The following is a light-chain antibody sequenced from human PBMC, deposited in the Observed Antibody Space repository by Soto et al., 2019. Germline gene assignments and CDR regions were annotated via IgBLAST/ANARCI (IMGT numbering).Light chain of an antibody. CDR1: QSVSSSY. V-gene: IGKV3-20*01. Sequence: EIVLTRSPGTLSLSPGERATLSCRASQSVSSSYLAWYQQKPGQAPRLLIYGASSRATGIPDRFSGSGSGTDFTLTISRLEPEDFAVYYCQQYGSPPTFGQGI. CDR2: GAS. CDR3: QQYGSPPT. J-gene: IGKJ1*01.